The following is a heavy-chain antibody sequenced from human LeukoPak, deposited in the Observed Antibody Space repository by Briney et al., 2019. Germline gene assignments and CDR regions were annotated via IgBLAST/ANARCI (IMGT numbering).Heavy chain of an antibody. V-gene: IGHV3-11*03. CDR2: ISSSSGST. CDR3: ARAIRTTLTDFDY. Sequence: GGSLRLSCAASGFTFSDYYMSWIRQAPGKGLEWVSYISSSSGSTNYAGSVKGRFTISRDNDKNSLYLQMNSLRAEDTAVYYCARAIRTTLTDFDYWGQGTLVTVSS. CDR1: GFTFSDYY. J-gene: IGHJ4*02. D-gene: IGHD4-17*01.